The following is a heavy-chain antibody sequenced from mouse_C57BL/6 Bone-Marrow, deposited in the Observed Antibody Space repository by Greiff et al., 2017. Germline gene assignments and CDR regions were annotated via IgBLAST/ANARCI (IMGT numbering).Heavy chain of an antibody. CDR1: GFSLTSYG. J-gene: IGHJ3*01. CDR2: IWGDGST. Sequence: QVQLKESGPGLVAPSQSLSITCPVSGFSLTSYGVSWVRQPPGKGLGWLGVIWGDGSTNYHSALISRLSICKDNSKSQVFLKLHSLQTDDTATYYCAAPRSIYYCGCGDPFSYWGQGTLGNGSA. D-gene: IGHD1-1*01. CDR3: AAPRSIYYCGCGDPFSY. V-gene: IGHV2-3*01.